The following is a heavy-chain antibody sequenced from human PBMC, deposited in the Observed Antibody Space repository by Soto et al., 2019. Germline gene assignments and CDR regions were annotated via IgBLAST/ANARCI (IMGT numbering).Heavy chain of an antibody. V-gene: IGHV3-23*01. D-gene: IGHD3-16*01. CDR2: ISGGGSST. Sequence: GGSLRLSCAASGFTFSSYAMSWVRQAPGKGLEWVSSISGGGSSTYYADSVKGRFTISRDNSKNTLYLQMNSLRAEDTAVYYCAKVPGYDYVWGTYYYFDYWGLGALVTVSS. J-gene: IGHJ4*02. CDR3: AKVPGYDYVWGTYYYFDY. CDR1: GFTFSSYA.